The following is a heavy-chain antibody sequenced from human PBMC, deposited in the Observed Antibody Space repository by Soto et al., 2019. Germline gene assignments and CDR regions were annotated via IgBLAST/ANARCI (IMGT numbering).Heavy chain of an antibody. D-gene: IGHD2-15*01. J-gene: IGHJ5*02. CDR1: GYTFTSYY. CDR3: ARDSLGYCSGGSCYSGENWFDP. Sequence: QVQLVQSGAEVKKPGASVKVSCKASGYTFTSYYMHWVRQAPGQGLEWMGIINPSGGSTSYAQKFQGRVTMTRDTSTSTVYMELSSLRSEDTAVYYCARDSLGYCSGGSCYSGENWFDPWGHGTLVTVSS. CDR2: INPSGGST. V-gene: IGHV1-46*01.